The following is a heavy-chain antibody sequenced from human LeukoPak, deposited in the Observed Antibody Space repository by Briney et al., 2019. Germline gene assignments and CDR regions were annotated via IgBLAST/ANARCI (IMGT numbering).Heavy chain of an antibody. CDR2: INHSGST. D-gene: IGHD3-10*01. J-gene: IGHJ5*02. CDR3: ARGRGSS. CDR1: GVSFSGYY. Sequence: PSETLSLTCAVYGVSFSGYYWSWIRQPPGKGLEWIGEINHSGSTNYNPSLKSRVTISVDTSKNQFSLKLSSVTAADTAVYYCARGRGSSWGQGTLVTVSS. V-gene: IGHV4-34*01.